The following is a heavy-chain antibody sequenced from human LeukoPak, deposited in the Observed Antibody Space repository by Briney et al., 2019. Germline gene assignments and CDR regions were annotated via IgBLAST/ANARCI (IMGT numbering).Heavy chain of an antibody. V-gene: IGHV3-30*18. CDR2: ISFDGSNE. D-gene: IGHD4-17*01. CDR3: AKGYTVTGRFDY. J-gene: IGHJ4*02. Sequence: GGSLRLSCAASGFTFSSYWMGWVRQAPGKGLEWVAVISFDGSNEYYADSVKGRFTISRDNSKNTLYLQMNSLRAEDTAVYYCAKGYTVTGRFDYWGQGTLVTVSS. CDR1: GFTFSSYW.